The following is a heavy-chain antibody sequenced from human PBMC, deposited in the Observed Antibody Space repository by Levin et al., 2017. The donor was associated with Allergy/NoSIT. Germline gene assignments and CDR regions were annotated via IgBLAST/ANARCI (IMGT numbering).Heavy chain of an antibody. D-gene: IGHD6-13*01. CDR2: IYSGGST. J-gene: IGHJ6*02. CDR1: GFTVSSNY. CDR3: ARDPVDSSSWYGRNYYYYGMDV. Sequence: GGSLRLSCAASGFTVSSNYMSWVRQAPGKGLEWVSVIYSGGSTYYADSVKGRFTISRDNSKNTLYLQMNSLRAEDTAVYYCARDPVDSSSWYGRNYYYYGMDVWGQGTTVTVSS. V-gene: IGHV3-66*01.